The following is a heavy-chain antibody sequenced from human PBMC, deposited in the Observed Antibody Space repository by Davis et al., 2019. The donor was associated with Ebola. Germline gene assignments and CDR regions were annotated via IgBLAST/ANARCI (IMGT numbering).Heavy chain of an antibody. V-gene: IGHV3-11*01. Sequence: GESLKISCAASGFTFSDYYMSWIRQAPGKGLEWVSYISSSGSTIYYADSVKGRFTISRDNAKNSLYLQMNSLRAEDTAVYYCAREIGLWYFDYWGQGILVTVSS. CDR2: ISSSGSTI. D-gene: IGHD5-18*01. CDR3: AREIGLWYFDY. J-gene: IGHJ4*02. CDR1: GFTFSDYY.